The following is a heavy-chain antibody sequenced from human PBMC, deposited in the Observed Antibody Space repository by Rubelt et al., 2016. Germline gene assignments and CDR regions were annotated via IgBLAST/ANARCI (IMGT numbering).Heavy chain of an antibody. V-gene: IGHV3-48*01. CDR3: ARGGAARPDF. CDR1: GFTFSNYG. J-gene: IGHJ4*02. Sequence: EVQVVESGGGLVQPGGSLRLSCAASGFTFSNYGMNWVRQAPGKGLEWVSYISSSSSTNSSAAYVRGRISISRANAKNSLDLQMNSLTAEDTAVYYCARGGAARPDFWGQGTLVTVSS. CDR2: ISSSSSTN.